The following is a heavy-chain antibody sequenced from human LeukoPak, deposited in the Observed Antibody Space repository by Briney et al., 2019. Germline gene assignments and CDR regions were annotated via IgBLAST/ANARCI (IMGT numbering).Heavy chain of an antibody. Sequence: GGSLRLSCAASGFTFSSYEMNWVRQAPGKGLEWVSYISSSGSTIYYADSVKGRFTISRDNAKNSLYLQMNSLRAEDTAVYYCAREDSSGTMNWFDPWGQGTLVTVSS. CDR3: AREDSSGTMNWFDP. J-gene: IGHJ5*02. CDR2: ISSSGSTI. CDR1: GFTFSSYE. V-gene: IGHV3-48*03. D-gene: IGHD3-22*01.